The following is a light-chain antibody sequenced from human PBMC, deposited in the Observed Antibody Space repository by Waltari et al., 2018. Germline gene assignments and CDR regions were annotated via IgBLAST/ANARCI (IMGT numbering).Light chain of an antibody. Sequence: DIRMTQSPSTLSASVGDRVTITCRASQSIDSWVAWYQQKPGKAPNLLIYRASILESGVPSRFSGSGSGTEFTLTINDLQAEDFANYHCQQYHTYSWSFVQGTRVEI. CDR3: QQYHTYSWS. J-gene: IGKJ1*01. CDR2: RAS. CDR1: QSIDSW. V-gene: IGKV1-5*03.